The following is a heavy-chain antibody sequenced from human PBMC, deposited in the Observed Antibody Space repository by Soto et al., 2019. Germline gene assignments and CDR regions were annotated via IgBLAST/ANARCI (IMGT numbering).Heavy chain of an antibody. Sequence: LRLSCAASGFTFSSYAMSWVHQAPGKGLEWVSAISGSGGSTYYADSVKGRFTISRDNSKNTLYLQMNSLRAEDTAVYYCAKPSSIFGVNYFDYWGQGTLVTGSS. V-gene: IGHV3-23*01. CDR2: ISGSGGST. J-gene: IGHJ4*02. D-gene: IGHD3-3*01. CDR1: GFTFSSYA. CDR3: AKPSSIFGVNYFDY.